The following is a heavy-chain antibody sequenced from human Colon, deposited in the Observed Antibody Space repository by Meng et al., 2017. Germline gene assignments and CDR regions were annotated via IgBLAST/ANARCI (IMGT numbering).Heavy chain of an antibody. CDR1: GFALSGVT. Sequence: QITLKESGPTLVKPTQTLKLTCSISGFALSGVTVAWIRQPPGKALECLAVIYWDDDKRYRPSLESRLTITKDTSKNQVVLTMTNVDPVDTATYYCARARELWGRPLPSPFDYWGPGTLVTVSS. CDR3: ARARELWGRPLPSPFDY. CDR2: IYWDDDK. D-gene: IGHD7-27*01. V-gene: IGHV2-5*02. J-gene: IGHJ4*02.